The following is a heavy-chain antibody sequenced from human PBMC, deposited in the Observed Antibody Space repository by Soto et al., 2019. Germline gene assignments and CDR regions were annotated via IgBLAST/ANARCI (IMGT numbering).Heavy chain of an antibody. D-gene: IGHD6-25*01. CDR1: GFTFSSYW. J-gene: IGHJ4*02. Sequence: EVQLVESGGGLVQPGGSLRLSCAASGFTFSSYWMTWVRQAPGKGLEWVANIKQDGSEKYYVDSVKGRFTISRDNAKTSLYLQMNSLRAEDTAVYYCATRPYSSGSYCWGQGTLVTVSS. V-gene: IGHV3-7*02. CDR2: IKQDGSEK. CDR3: ATRPYSSGSYC.